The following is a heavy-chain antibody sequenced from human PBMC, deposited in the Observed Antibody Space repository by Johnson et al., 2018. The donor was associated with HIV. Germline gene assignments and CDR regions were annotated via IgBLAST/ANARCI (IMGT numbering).Heavy chain of an antibody. CDR1: GFTFSSYA. V-gene: IGHV3-66*01. CDR3: ARAPPGYSSSSGNVFDF. J-gene: IGHJ3*01. Sequence: VQLVESGGGVVQPGRSLRLSCAASGFTFSSYAMSWVRQAPGKGLEWVSVIYSGGSTYYADSVKGRFTISRDNAKTALCLQRISLRAEDTAVYYCARAPPGYSSSSGNVFDFWGQGTMVTVSS. CDR2: IYSGGST. D-gene: IGHD6-6*01.